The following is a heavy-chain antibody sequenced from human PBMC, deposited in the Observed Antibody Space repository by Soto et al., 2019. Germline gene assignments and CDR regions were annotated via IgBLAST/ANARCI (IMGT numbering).Heavy chain of an antibody. Sequence: EVQLLESGGGLVQPGGSLSLSCAASGFTFNNYAMFWVRQPPGKGLEWVSSISGGGDRTYYADSMEGRFTISRDNSKNTVYLQMDSLRAGDTAVYYCAKQHSSSSPRSCDYWGQGTLVTVSS. V-gene: IGHV3-23*01. CDR1: GFTFNNYA. CDR3: AKQHSSSSPRSCDY. CDR2: ISGGGDRT. J-gene: IGHJ4*02. D-gene: IGHD6-13*01.